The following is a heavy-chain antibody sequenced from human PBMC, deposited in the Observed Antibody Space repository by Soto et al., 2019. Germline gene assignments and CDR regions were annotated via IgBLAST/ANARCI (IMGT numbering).Heavy chain of an antibody. J-gene: IGHJ4*02. CDR2: AYHNGLT. V-gene: IGHV4-4*02. D-gene: IGHD6-19*01. CDR3: ARDAAVPGESDRFDY. CDR1: GDSVTSNVW. Sequence: NPSETLSLTCAVSGDSVTSNVWWSWVRQPPGKGLEWIGEAYHNGLTDYNPSLKSRVTMSVDTSKNEFSLKLTSLTAADTAIYYCARDAAVPGESDRFDYWGQGTLVTVSS.